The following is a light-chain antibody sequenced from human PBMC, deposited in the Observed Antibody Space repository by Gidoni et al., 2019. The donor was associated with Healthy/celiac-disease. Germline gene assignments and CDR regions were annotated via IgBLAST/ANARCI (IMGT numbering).Light chain of an antibody. CDR3: QQYNNWSWT. CDR1: QSVSSN. V-gene: IGKV3-15*01. Sequence: EIVMTQSPATLSVSPGERATLSCRASQSVSSNLAWYQQKPGQAPRLLIYGASTRATGIPARFSGSVSGTEFTLTISSLQSADFAVYYCQQYNNWSWTFGQGTKVEIK. J-gene: IGKJ1*01. CDR2: GAS.